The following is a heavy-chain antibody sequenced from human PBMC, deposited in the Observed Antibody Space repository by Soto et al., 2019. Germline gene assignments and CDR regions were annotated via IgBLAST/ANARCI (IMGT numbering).Heavy chain of an antibody. J-gene: IGHJ5*02. Sequence: PSETLSLTCAVSGGPISSGGYSWSWIRQPPGKCLKWIGYIHHRGSTSYTPSVKSRVTISVGRSKTQFSLELSSVTAADTAVYYCARDPGGRWFDPCGQG. CDR1: GGPISSGGYS. CDR3: ARDPGGRWFDP. V-gene: IGHV4-30-2*01. CDR2: IHHRGST.